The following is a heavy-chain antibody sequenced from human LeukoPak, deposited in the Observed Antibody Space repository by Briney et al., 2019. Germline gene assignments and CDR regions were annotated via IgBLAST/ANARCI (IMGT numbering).Heavy chain of an antibody. CDR2: IKQDGSEK. Sequence: GEALRLSCAASGFTFSSCWMSWVRQGPGKGLEWGANIKQDGSEKYYVDSVKGRFTISRDNAKNSLYLQMNSLRAEDTAVYYCARESTTVDYFDYWGQGTLVTVSS. J-gene: IGHJ4*02. V-gene: IGHV3-7*01. CDR1: GFTFSSCW. D-gene: IGHD4-23*01. CDR3: ARESTTVDYFDY.